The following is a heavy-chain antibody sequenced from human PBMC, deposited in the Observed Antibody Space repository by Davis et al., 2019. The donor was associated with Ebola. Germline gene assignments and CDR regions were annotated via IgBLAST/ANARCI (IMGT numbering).Heavy chain of an antibody. CDR3: ARDHYDILTGLNWFDP. V-gene: IGHV3-21*01. CDR2: ISSSSSYT. Sequence: GGSLRLSCAASGFTFSSYSMNWVRQAPGKGLEWVSSISSSSSYTNYADSVKGRFTISRDNAKNSLYLQMNSLRAEDTAVYYCARDHYDILTGLNWFDPWGQGTLVTVSS. CDR1: GFTFSSYS. J-gene: IGHJ5*02. D-gene: IGHD3-9*01.